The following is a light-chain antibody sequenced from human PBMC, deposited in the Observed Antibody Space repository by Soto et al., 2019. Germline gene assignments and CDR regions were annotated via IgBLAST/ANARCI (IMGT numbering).Light chain of an antibody. CDR3: QQYGNSPPNT. CDR2: GAS. J-gene: IGKJ2*01. CDR1: QSVSSSY. V-gene: IGKV3-20*01. Sequence: EIVLTQSPGTLSLSPGERATLSCRASQSVSSSYLAWYQQKPGQAPRVLIYGASSRATGIPDKFSGSGSGTDFTLTISRLEPEDCAVYFCQQYGNSPPNTFGQGTKVEIK.